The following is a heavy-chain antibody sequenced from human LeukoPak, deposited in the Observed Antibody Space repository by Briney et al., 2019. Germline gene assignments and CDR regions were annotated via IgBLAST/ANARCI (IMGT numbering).Heavy chain of an antibody. J-gene: IGHJ4*02. CDR1: GGSISSYY. Sequence: SETLSLTCTVSGGSISSYYWSWIRQPPGKGLEWIGCIYYSGNTNYNPSLRSRVSISVDTSKNQFSLKLSSVTAADTAVYYCARSMYYYDSSGYYYGGVYYWGQGTLVTVSS. V-gene: IGHV4-59*01. CDR2: IYYSGNT. CDR3: ARSMYYYDSSGYYYGGVYY. D-gene: IGHD3-22*01.